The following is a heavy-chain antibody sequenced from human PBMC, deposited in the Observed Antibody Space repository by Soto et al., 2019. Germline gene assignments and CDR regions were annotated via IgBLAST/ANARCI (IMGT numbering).Heavy chain of an antibody. Sequence: QVQLVQSGAEVKKPGASVKVSCKVSGYSLTELSIHWVRQAPGKGLEWMGGFYPEDGKTIYARKFQGRVTMTEDTSTDTVYMELSSLRSEDTAVYYCATITLYFDWLFYYWGQGTLVTVSP. CDR3: ATITLYFDWLFYY. CDR2: FYPEDGKT. D-gene: IGHD3-9*01. J-gene: IGHJ4*02. V-gene: IGHV1-24*01. CDR1: GYSLTELS.